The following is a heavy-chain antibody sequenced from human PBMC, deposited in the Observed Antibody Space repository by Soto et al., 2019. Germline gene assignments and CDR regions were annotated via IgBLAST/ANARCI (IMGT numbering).Heavy chain of an antibody. CDR3: ARTLNYYYDSSGYFSTVDDALHF. J-gene: IGHJ3*01. CDR2: IRPSDGST. Sequence: QVQLLQSGAEVRNSGASVKVSCKASGYTFTRYYIHWVRQAPGQGLEWMGIIRPSDGSTTYAQKLQGRVTMTRDTSTSTVYMDLSSLRSEDTAIYYCARTLNYYYDSSGYFSTVDDALHFGGKGTMVSVSS. V-gene: IGHV1-46*01. CDR1: GYTFTRYY. D-gene: IGHD3-22*01.